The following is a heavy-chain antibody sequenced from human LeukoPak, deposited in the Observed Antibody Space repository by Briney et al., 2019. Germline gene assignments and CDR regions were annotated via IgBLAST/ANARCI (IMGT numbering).Heavy chain of an antibody. Sequence: GGSLRLSCAASGFTVSSNYMSWVRQAPGKGLEWVSVIYSGGGTYYADSVKGRFTISRDNSKNTLYLQMNSLRAEDTAVYYCARVGESSSWSHPFDYWGQGTLVTVSS. D-gene: IGHD6-13*01. V-gene: IGHV3-53*01. CDR2: IYSGGGT. CDR1: GFTVSSNY. CDR3: ARVGESSSWSHPFDY. J-gene: IGHJ4*02.